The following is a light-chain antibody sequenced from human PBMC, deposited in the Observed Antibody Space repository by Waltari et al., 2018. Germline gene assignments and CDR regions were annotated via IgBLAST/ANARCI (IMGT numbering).Light chain of an antibody. J-gene: IGKJ2*01. CDR1: QSIGTN. CDR2: GAA. Sequence: IVMTQSPATLSLSPGERATLSCSASQSIGTNLAWFQEKPGQAPRPLIYGAATRATGVPARFSGSGSGTDFTLVISSLQSEDFAVYYCQQYNKWLGYSFGQGTKLEIK. CDR3: QQYNKWLGYS. V-gene: IGKV3-15*01.